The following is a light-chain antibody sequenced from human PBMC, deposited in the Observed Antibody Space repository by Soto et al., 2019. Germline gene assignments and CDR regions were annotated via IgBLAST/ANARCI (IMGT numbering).Light chain of an antibody. V-gene: IGKV4-1*01. CDR1: QSVLYSSTNKNY. CDR3: QQYYRLPPT. CDR2: WAF. J-gene: IGKJ4*01. Sequence: DIVMTQSLESLAVSLGERATINCKSSQSVLYSSTNKNYLAWYQQKEGQPPRLLIYWAFTRESGVPDRFSGSGSGTDFTLTISSLQAEDVAVYYCQQYYRLPPTFGGGTKVDIK.